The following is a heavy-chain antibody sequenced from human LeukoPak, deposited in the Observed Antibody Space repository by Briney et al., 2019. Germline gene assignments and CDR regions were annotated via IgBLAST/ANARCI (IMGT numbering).Heavy chain of an antibody. CDR3: ARVSRSSSGYSVVNYYYYYMDV. CDR1: GFTVSSNY. CDR2: IYSGGST. J-gene: IGHJ6*03. Sequence: GGSLRLSCAASGFTVSSNYMSWVRQAPGKGLEWVSVIYSGGSTYYADSVKGRFTISRDNSKNTLYLQMNSLRAEDTAVYYCARVSRSSSGYSVVNYYYYYMDVWGKGTTVTISS. V-gene: IGHV3-53*01. D-gene: IGHD3-22*01.